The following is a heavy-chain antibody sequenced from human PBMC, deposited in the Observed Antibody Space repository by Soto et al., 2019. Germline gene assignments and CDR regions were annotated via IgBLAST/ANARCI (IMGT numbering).Heavy chain of an antibody. Sequence: QVQLVQSGAEVKKPGASVKVSCKVSGYTLTELSMHWVRQAPGKGLEWMGGFDPEDGETIYAQKFQARVTMTEDTSTDTAFTELSSLRTEGKAAYYCTTNYSASWYRVMYFYYWGQGTLVTVSS. J-gene: IGHJ4*02. V-gene: IGHV1-24*01. CDR3: TTNYSASWYRVMYFYY. CDR2: FDPEDGET. D-gene: IGHD6-13*01. CDR1: GYTLTELS.